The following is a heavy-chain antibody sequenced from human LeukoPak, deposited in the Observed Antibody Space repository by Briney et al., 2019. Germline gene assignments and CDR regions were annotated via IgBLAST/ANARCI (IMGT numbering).Heavy chain of an antibody. J-gene: IGHJ3*02. CDR3: ARMVDTAMVSTAAFDI. Sequence: GASVKVSCEASGYTFTGYYMHWVRQAPGQGLEWMGWINPNSGGTNYAQKFQGRVTMTRDTSISTAYMELSRLRSDDTAVYYCARMVDTAMVSTAAFDIWGQGTMVTVSS. CDR2: INPNSGGT. CDR1: GYTFTGYY. V-gene: IGHV1-2*02. D-gene: IGHD5-18*01.